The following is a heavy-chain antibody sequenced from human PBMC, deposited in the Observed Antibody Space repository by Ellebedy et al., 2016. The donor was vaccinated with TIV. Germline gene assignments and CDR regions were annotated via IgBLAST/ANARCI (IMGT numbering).Heavy chain of an antibody. CDR2: IKQDGSEK. J-gene: IGHJ4*02. Sequence: GESLKISXAASGFTFSSYWMSWVRQAPGKGLEWVANIKQDGSEKYYVDSVKGRFTISRDNAKNSLYLQMNSLRAEDTAVYYCARSSQIVVVVAVLDYWGQGTLVTVSS. V-gene: IGHV3-7*01. D-gene: IGHD2-15*01. CDR1: GFTFSSYW. CDR3: ARSSQIVVVVAVLDY.